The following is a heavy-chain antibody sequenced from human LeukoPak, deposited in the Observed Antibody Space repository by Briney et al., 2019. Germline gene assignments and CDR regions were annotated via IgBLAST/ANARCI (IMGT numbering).Heavy chain of an antibody. CDR3: ARALGYCSGGSCTRGYNWFDP. V-gene: IGHV4-34*01. D-gene: IGHD2-15*01. CDR2: INHSGST. CDR1: GGSFSGYY. J-gene: IGHJ5*02. Sequence: SETLSLTCAVYGGSFSGYYWSWIRQPPGKGLEWIGEINHSGSTNYNPSLKSRVTISVDTPKNQFSLKLTSVTAADTAVYYCARALGYCSGGSCTRGYNWFDPWGQGTLVTVPS.